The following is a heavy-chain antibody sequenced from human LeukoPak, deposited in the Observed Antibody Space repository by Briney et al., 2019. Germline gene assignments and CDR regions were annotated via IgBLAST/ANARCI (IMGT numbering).Heavy chain of an antibody. CDR3: AMTVGYCSGGSCYAHRYPAFDI. J-gene: IGHJ3*02. V-gene: IGHV4-34*01. Sequence: SETLSLTCAVYGESFSGYYWSWIRQPPGRGLEWIGEINHSGSTSYSASLKSRVTISVDTSKNQFSLKLSSVTAADTAVYYCAMTVGYCSGGSCYAHRYPAFDIWGQGTMVTVSS. CDR2: INHSGST. CDR1: GESFSGYY. D-gene: IGHD2-15*01.